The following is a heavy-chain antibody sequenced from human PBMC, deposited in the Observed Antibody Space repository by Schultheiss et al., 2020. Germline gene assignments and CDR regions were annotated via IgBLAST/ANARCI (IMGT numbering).Heavy chain of an antibody. CDR3: ASRRDGYSFYWYFDL. J-gene: IGHJ2*01. Sequence: SETLSLTCTVSGGSISSGSYYWSWIRQPAGKGLEWIGRIYTSGSTNYNPSLKSRVTISVDTSKNQFSLKLSSVTAADTAVYYCASRRDGYSFYWYFDLWGRGTLVTVSS. V-gene: IGHV4-61*02. CDR1: GGSISSGSYY. CDR2: IYTSGST. D-gene: IGHD5-24*01.